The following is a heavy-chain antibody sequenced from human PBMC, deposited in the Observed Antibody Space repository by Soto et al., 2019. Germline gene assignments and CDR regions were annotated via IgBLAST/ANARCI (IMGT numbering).Heavy chain of an antibody. CDR2: ISGDGSTT. CDR3: AREYYGLLTGYYNDF. V-gene: IGHV3-74*01. D-gene: IGHD3-9*01. CDR1: GFPFNTYW. J-gene: IGHJ4*02. Sequence: QLLESGGGLVQPGGSLRLSCAASGFPFNTYWMHWVRHTPGKGLDWVSRISGDGSTTYYADSVMGRFTVSRDNAKNTLYLHMSGLRAEDTAVYFCAREYYGLLTGYYNDFWGQGTLVSVSS.